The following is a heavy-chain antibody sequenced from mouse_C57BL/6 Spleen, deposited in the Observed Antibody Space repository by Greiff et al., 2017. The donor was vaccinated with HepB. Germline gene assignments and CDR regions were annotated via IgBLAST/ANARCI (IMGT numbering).Heavy chain of an antibody. Sequence: QVQLQQPGAELVRPGSSVKLSCKASGYTFTSYWMHWVKQRPIQGLEWIGNIDPSDSETHYNQKFKDKATLTVDKSSSTAYMQLSSLTSEESAVYYCAREGLGLWDYWGQGTTLTVSS. V-gene: IGHV1-52*01. D-gene: IGHD1-1*02. J-gene: IGHJ2*01. CDR3: AREGLGLWDY. CDR1: GYTFTSYW. CDR2: IDPSDSET.